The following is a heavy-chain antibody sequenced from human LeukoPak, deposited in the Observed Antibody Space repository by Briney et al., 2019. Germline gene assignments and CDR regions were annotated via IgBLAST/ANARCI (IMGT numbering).Heavy chain of an antibody. Sequence: ASVKVSCKASGGTFSSYAISWVRQAPGQGLEWMGGVIPIFGTANYAQKFQGRVTITADESTSIAYMELSSLRSEDTAVYYCARDIVLMVYASFSGNAFDIWGQGTMVTVSS. CDR1: GGTFSSYA. J-gene: IGHJ3*02. CDR3: ARDIVLMVYASFSGNAFDI. V-gene: IGHV1-69*13. D-gene: IGHD2-8*01. CDR2: VIPIFGTA.